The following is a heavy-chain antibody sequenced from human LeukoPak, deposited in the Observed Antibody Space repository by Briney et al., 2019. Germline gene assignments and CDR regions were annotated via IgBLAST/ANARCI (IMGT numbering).Heavy chain of an antibody. D-gene: IGHD4-17*01. CDR3: AVARTTVKGFDY. Sequence: SAALSLPCAVYGGSFSGYYWSWIRQPPGKGLEWIGEINHSGSTNYNPSLKSRVTISVDTSKNQFSLKLSSVTAADTAVYYCAVARTTVKGFDYWGQGTLVTVSS. J-gene: IGHJ4*02. CDR1: GGSFSGYY. V-gene: IGHV4-34*01. CDR2: INHSGST.